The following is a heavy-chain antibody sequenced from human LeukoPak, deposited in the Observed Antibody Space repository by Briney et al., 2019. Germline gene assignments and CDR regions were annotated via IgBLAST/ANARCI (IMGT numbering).Heavy chain of an antibody. D-gene: IGHD2-2*02. CDR3: ARVQPGYTFDY. Sequence: PGGSLRLSCAASGFTFSSYAMHWVRQAPGKGLEYVSATSSNGGSTYYANSVKGRFTISRDNSKNTLYLQMGSLRAEDMAVYYCARVQPGYTFDYWGQGTLVTVSS. CDR2: TSSNGGST. CDR1: GFTFSSYA. J-gene: IGHJ4*02. V-gene: IGHV3-64*01.